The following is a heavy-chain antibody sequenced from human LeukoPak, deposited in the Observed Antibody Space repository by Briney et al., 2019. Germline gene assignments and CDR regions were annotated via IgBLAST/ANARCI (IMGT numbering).Heavy chain of an antibody. CDR2: ITGSGGGT. Sequence: GGSLRLSCAASGFTFSSYAMSWVRQAPGKGLESVSGITGSGGGTYYADSVKGRFTISRDSSSSTLFLQMKSLRAEDTATYYCAKEVAAGRKGIDYWGQGILVTVSS. CDR1: GFTFSSYA. D-gene: IGHD6-6*01. CDR3: AKEVAAGRKGIDY. V-gene: IGHV3-23*01. J-gene: IGHJ4*02.